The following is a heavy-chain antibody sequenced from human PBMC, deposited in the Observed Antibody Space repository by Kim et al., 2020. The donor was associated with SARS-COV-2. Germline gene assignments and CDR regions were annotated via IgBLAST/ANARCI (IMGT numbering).Heavy chain of an antibody. V-gene: IGHV3-30*02. D-gene: IGHD4-17*01. Sequence: YYADSVKGRFTISRDNSKNTLYLQMNSLRAEDTAVYYCAKGGHYGDYADYWGQGTLVTVSS. J-gene: IGHJ4*02. CDR3: AKGGHYGDYADY.